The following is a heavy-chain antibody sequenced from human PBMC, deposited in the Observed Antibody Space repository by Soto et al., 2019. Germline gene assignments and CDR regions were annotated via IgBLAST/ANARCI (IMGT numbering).Heavy chain of an antibody. CDR2: ISPIFGTA. J-gene: IGHJ4*02. Sequence: SVKVSCKASGGTFSSYAISWVRQAPGQGLEWMGGISPIFGTANYAQKFQGRVTITADESTSTAYMELSSLRSEDTAVYYCAGLRGYAGSPIDYWGQGTLVTVSS. D-gene: IGHD2-15*01. CDR3: AGLRGYAGSPIDY. CDR1: GGTFSSYA. V-gene: IGHV1-69*13.